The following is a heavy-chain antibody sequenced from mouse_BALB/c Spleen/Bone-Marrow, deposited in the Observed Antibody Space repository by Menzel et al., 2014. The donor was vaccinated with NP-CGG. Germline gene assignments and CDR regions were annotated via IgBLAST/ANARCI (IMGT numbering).Heavy chain of an antibody. V-gene: IGHV1-18*01. CDR2: INPNNGGT. CDR3: ARAGYYTLFAY. CDR1: GYTFTDYN. J-gene: IGHJ3*01. D-gene: IGHD2-3*01. Sequence: VQLQQSGPELVKPGASVKITYKASGYTFTDYNMDWVKQSHGKSLEWIGNINPNNGGTIYNQKFKGKATLTVDKSSTTAYMELRSLTSGDTAVYYCARAGYYTLFAYWGQGTLVTVSA.